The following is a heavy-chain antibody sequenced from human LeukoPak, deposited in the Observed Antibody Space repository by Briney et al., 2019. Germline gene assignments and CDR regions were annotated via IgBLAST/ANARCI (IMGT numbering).Heavy chain of an antibody. CDR3: ARDSYSGSWYFDY. V-gene: IGHV3-21*01. D-gene: IGHD6-13*01. CDR1: GFTFSSYS. Sequence: PGGSLRLSCAASGFTFSSYSMNWVRQAPGKGLEWVSSINSSSNYIYYADSVKGRFTISRDNAKNSLYLQMNSLRAEDTAVYYCARDSYSGSWYFDYWGQGTLVTVSS. J-gene: IGHJ4*02. CDR2: INSSSNYI.